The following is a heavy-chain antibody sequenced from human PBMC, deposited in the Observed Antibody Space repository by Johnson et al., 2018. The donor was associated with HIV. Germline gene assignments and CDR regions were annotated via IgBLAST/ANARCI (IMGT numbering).Heavy chain of an antibody. CDR1: AFTFSSYA. CDR2: ISYEGSNK. Sequence: QVQLVESGGGVVQPGGSLRLSCAASAFTFSSYAMHWVRQAPGKGLEWVAVISYEGSNKYFADTVQGRFIISRDNSKSTLYLQLNSLRAEDTAVYFCARGYGDYTRAYDAFDIWGQGTMVTVSS. CDR3: ARGYGDYTRAYDAFDI. V-gene: IGHV3-30-3*01. D-gene: IGHD4-17*01. J-gene: IGHJ3*02.